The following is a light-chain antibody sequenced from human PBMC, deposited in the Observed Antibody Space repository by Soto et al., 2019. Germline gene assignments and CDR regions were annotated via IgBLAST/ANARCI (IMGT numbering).Light chain of an antibody. V-gene: IGLV2-14*03. CDR3: SSFTATDTLYV. CDR1: GSDVGGNNH. Sequence: QSVLTRPAYVSGSPGQSITISCTGTGSDVGGNNHVSWYQHHPGKAPQLMIYDVSNRPSGVSNRFSGSKSGNTASLTIYGLQAEDEADYYCSSFTATDTLYVSGTGTKVTVL. CDR2: DVS. J-gene: IGLJ1*01.